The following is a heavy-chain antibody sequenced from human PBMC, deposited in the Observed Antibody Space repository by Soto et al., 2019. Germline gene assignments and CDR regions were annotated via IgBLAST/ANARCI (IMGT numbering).Heavy chain of an antibody. CDR3: VRASPGVDYEYLSGMDV. CDR2: TYYRSKWYI. CDR1: GDSVSTKSAA. Sequence: PSQTLSLTCAISGDSVSTKSAAWNWVRQSPSRGLEWLGRTYYRSKWYIDYAVSVKSRITINPDTSKNHLSLQLNSMTPEDTAVYYCVRASPGVDYEYLSGMDVWGQGTPVTVSS. D-gene: IGHD3-10*01. J-gene: IGHJ6*02. V-gene: IGHV6-1*01.